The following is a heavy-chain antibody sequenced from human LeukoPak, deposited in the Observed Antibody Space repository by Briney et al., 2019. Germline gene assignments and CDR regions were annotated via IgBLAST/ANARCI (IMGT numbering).Heavy chain of an antibody. J-gene: IGHJ4*02. V-gene: IGHV1-18*01. CDR3: ARDLDSSGYYQENFDY. D-gene: IGHD3-22*01. Sequence: ASVKVSCKASGYIFSSYGISWVRQAPGQGLEWMGWISGHNGNTNYAQRLQGRVTLTTDTSTSTAFMELRSLRPDDTAVYYCARDLDSSGYYQENFDYWGQGTLVTVSS. CDR2: ISGHNGNT. CDR1: GYIFSSYG.